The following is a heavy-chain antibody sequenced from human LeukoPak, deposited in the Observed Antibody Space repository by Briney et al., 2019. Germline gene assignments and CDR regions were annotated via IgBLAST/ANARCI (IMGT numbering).Heavy chain of an antibody. V-gene: IGHV3-7*01. CDR1: GFTFRSYW. CDR3: ARDRGDENYGRTSCFDS. J-gene: IGHJ4*02. Sequence: PGGSLRLSCAVSGFTFRSYWMSWVRQAPGTGLEWVANINQDGSEKYYVDSVKGRFTISRDNAENSLYLQMTSLRAEDTAVYYCARDRGDENYGRTSCFDSWGQGTLVTVSS. CDR2: INQDGSEK. D-gene: IGHD2-15*01.